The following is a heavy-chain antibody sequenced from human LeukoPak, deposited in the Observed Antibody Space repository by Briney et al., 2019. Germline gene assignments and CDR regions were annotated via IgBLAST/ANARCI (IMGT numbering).Heavy chain of an antibody. V-gene: IGHV3-53*01. D-gene: IGHD1-26*01. Sequence: GGSLRLSCAASGFTVSSNYMSWVRQAPGKGLEWVSVIYSGGSTYYADSVKGRFTISRDNSKNTLYLQMNSLRAEDTAVYYCARASGSYYAYAFDIWGQGTMVTVSS. CDR2: IYSGGST. CDR1: GFTVSSNY. J-gene: IGHJ3*02. CDR3: ARASGSYYAYAFDI.